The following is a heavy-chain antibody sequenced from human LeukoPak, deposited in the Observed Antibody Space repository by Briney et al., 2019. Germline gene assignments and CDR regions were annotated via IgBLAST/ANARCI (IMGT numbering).Heavy chain of an antibody. D-gene: IGHD6-19*01. V-gene: IGHV5-51*01. Sequence: KGGESLKISCKGSGYSFTTYWIGWVRQMSGKGLVWMGIIYPGDSDTRYSPSFQGQVTISADKSISTAYLQWSSLKASDTAMYYCARPVTVAGRFYFDYWGQGTLVTVSS. J-gene: IGHJ4*02. CDR2: IYPGDSDT. CDR3: ARPVTVAGRFYFDY. CDR1: GYSFTTYW.